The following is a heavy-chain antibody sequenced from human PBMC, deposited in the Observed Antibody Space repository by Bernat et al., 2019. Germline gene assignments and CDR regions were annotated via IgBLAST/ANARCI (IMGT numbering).Heavy chain of an antibody. D-gene: IGHD6-13*01. CDR3: ARDIAAAGPAGDI. Sequence: QVQLVQSGAEAKKPGASVTVSCKASGYTFTVHYMHWVRQAPGQGLEWMGRINPNSGGTNYAQEFQGRVTMTLDTSISTAYMELSSLRSDDTAVYYCARDIAAAGPAGDIWGQGTMVTVSS. CDR1: GYTFTVHY. CDR2: INPNSGGT. J-gene: IGHJ3*02. V-gene: IGHV1-2*06.